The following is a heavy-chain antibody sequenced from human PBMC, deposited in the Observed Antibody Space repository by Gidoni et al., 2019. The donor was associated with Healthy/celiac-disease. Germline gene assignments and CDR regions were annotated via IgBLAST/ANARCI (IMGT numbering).Heavy chain of an antibody. CDR3: ARTGYGSGSYYPVQDFDY. D-gene: IGHD3-10*01. CDR2: ISGSGGST. Sequence: EVQRLVSGGGLVQPGGSLRLSCAASGFTFSSSAMSWVRQAPGKGLEWVSAISGSGGSTYYADSVKGRFTISRDNAKNTLYLQMNSLRAEDTAVYYCARTGYGSGSYYPVQDFDYWGQGTLVTVSS. J-gene: IGHJ4*02. V-gene: IGHV3-23*01. CDR1: GFTFSSSA.